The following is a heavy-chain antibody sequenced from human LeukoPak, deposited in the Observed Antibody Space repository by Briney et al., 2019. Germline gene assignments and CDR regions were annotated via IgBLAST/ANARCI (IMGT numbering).Heavy chain of an antibody. J-gene: IGHJ4*02. CDR3: ARGEHSSGWYGGDY. Sequence: GGSLRLSCAASGFTFSTYWMGWVHQAPGKGLEWVANIKQDGSEKYYVDSLKGRFTISRDGAKNSLHLQMNSLRAEDTAVYYCARGEHSSGWYGGDYWGQGALVTVSS. CDR2: IKQDGSEK. V-gene: IGHV3-7*04. CDR1: GFTFSTYW. D-gene: IGHD6-19*01.